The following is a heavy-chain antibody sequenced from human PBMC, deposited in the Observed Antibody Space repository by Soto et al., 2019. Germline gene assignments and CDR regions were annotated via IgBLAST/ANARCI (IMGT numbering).Heavy chain of an antibody. CDR1: GFNFNTYF. V-gene: IGHV3-30*13. CDR3: ARDDEHGSNCDIAY. Sequence: QAQLVQSGGGVVQPGRSLRLSCAASGFNFNTYFMHWVRQAPGKGLEWVAMIFPNGRDKEYADSVKGRFTISRDNSNNRIDLQMDSLRPEDTAVYYWARDDEHGSNCDIAYWGKGDLVTVSP. CDR2: IFPNGRDK. D-gene: IGHD1-26*01. J-gene: IGHJ4*02.